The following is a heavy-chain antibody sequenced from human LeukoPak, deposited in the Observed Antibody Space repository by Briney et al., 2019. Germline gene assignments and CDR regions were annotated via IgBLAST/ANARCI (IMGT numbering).Heavy chain of an antibody. Sequence: KSSETLSLTCTVSGGSITSISWSWIRQPPGKGLERMAYVCYSGSTNSHPSLKSRVTISVDTSKNQSSLNVFSVTEADTAVYYCARDGGVGANKVDYWGQGTLVTVSS. CDR3: ARDGGVGANKVDY. J-gene: IGHJ4*02. CDR1: GGSITSIS. V-gene: IGHV4-59*01. D-gene: IGHD3-16*01. CDR2: VCYSGST.